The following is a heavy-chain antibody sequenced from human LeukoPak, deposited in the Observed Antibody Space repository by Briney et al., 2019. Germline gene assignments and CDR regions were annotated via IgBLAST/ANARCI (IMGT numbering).Heavy chain of an antibody. V-gene: IGHV3-23*01. J-gene: IGHJ3*01. CDR3: AKARIVVIPPADALDV. Sequence: GGSLRLSCAASGFTFSSYAMSWVRQAPGKGLAWVSIISGSGDSTDYADSVKSPFTISRDNSKNTLHLQMNSLRAEDTAVYYCAKARIVVIPPADALDVWGQGTLVTVSS. CDR2: ISGSGDST. CDR1: GFTFSSYA. D-gene: IGHD3-22*01.